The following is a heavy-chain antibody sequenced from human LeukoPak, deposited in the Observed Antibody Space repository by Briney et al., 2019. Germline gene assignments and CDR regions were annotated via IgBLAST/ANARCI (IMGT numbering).Heavy chain of an antibody. Sequence: GGSLRLSCAASGFTFGSYWMSWVRQAPGKRLEWVANIKQDGSEKYYVDSVKGRFTISRDSAKNSLYLQMNSLRAEDTAVYYCARAKSLFDSWGQGTLVTVSS. CDR3: ARAKSLFDS. CDR1: GFTFGSYW. D-gene: IGHD3-10*01. V-gene: IGHV3-7*03. CDR2: IKQDGSEK. J-gene: IGHJ4*02.